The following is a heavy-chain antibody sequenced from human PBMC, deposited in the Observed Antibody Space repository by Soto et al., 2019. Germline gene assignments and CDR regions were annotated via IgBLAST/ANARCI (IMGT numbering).Heavy chain of an antibody. Sequence: QVPLVQSGAEVKKPGAAVKVSCKASGYTFTSYGISWVRQAPGQGLEWMGWISAYNGNTNYAQTLQGRVTMTTDTATSTAYMELRSLRSDDTAVYYCARVIRQSVSPPLPFDYRGKGTLVTVSS. CDR3: ARVIRQSVSPPLPFDY. CDR2: ISAYNGNT. D-gene: IGHD1-26*01. J-gene: IGHJ4*02. V-gene: IGHV1-18*01. CDR1: GYTFTSYG.